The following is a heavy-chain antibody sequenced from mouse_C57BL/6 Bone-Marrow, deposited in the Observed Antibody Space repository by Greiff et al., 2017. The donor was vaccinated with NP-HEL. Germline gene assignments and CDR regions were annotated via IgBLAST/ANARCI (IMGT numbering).Heavy chain of an antibody. Sequence: EVQLQESGGGLVKPGGSLKLSCAASGFTFSSYAMSWVRQTPEKRLEWVATISDGGSYTYYPDNVKGRFTISRDNAKNNLYLQMSHLKSEDTAMYYCARERMDYWGQGTSVTVSS. J-gene: IGHJ4*01. CDR2: ISDGGSYT. CDR3: ARERMDY. V-gene: IGHV5-4*01. CDR1: GFTFSSYA.